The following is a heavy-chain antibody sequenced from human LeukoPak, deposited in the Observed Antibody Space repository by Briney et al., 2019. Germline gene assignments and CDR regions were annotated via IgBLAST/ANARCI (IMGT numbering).Heavy chain of an antibody. J-gene: IGHJ4*02. D-gene: IGHD1-20*01. Sequence: SETLSLTSTVYGGSIRNGSYYWNWIRRRPGKGLEWIGYVYYTGSADYQPSLKSRSTISVDTSKNQFSLRLNSVTAADTAVYYCATSRAGLTVTSFDRWGQGTLVTVSS. CDR2: VYYTGSA. V-gene: IGHV4-31*03. CDR1: GGSIRNGSYY. CDR3: ATSRAGLTVTSFDR.